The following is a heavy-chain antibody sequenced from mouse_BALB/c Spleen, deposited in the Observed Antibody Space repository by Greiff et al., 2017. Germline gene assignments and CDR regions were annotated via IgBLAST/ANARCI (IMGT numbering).Heavy chain of an antibody. Sequence: QVQLKESGPEVVRPGVSVKISCKGSGYTFTDYAMHWVKQSHAKSLEWIGVISTYNGNTNYNQKFKGKATMTVDKSSSTAYMELARLTSEDSAIYYCAREGAFYDGYYAWFAYWGQGTLVTVSA. J-gene: IGHJ3*01. CDR1: GYTFTDYA. D-gene: IGHD2-3*01. V-gene: IGHV1-67*01. CDR2: ISTYNGNT. CDR3: AREGAFYDGYYAWFAY.